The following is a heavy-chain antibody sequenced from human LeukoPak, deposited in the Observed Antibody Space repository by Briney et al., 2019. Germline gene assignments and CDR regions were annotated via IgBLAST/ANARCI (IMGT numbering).Heavy chain of an antibody. CDR3: ASAYGVRWEDWFDP. CDR2: INSDGSTT. Sequence: GGSLTHSCPASGFTFSSYLMHWVRPAPGKGRVWVSRINSDGSTTSYADSVKGRFTISRDNAKNTLYLQMNSLRAEDTAVYYCASAYGVRWEDWFDPWGQGTLVTVSS. V-gene: IGHV3-74*01. CDR1: GFTFSSYL. J-gene: IGHJ5*02. D-gene: IGHD1-26*01.